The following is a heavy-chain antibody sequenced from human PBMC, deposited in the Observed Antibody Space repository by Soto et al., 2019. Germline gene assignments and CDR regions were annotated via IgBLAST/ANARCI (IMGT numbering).Heavy chain of an antibody. Sequence: QVQLVESGGGVVQPGGSLRLSCAASGFTFSTYGFHWVRQAPGKAPEWVAGLLAATNKDYYADSVKGRFTISRDNSKNIFYLQMNSLREEDTAIYLCAKDDGQGYWGQGTLVTVSS. CDR1: GFTFSTYG. CDR3: AKDDGQGY. V-gene: IGHV3-30*18. J-gene: IGHJ4*02. CDR2: LLAATNKD.